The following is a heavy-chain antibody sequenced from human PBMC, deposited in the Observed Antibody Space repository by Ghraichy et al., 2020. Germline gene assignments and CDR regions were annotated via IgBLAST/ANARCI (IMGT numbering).Heavy chain of an antibody. CDR3: ATPTGDWSY. D-gene: IGHD1-1*01. Sequence: GGSLRLSCEASAFTFRNYGMHWVRQAPGKGLEWVAAIWYDGSKKFYAESVRGRFTISRDNSENTLFLQMGRLRVEDTGLYYCATPTGDWSYWGQGTLVTVSS. CDR2: IWYDGSKK. V-gene: IGHV3-33*01. J-gene: IGHJ4*02. CDR1: AFTFRNYG.